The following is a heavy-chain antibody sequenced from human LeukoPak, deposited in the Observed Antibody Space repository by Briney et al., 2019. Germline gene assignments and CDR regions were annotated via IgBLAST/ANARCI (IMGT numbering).Heavy chain of an antibody. CDR3: AKDRDSLQWYKDAFHI. D-gene: IGHD3-3*01. V-gene: IGHV3-23*01. J-gene: IGHJ3*02. CDR2: ISGGNAYT. CDR1: GFTFSNYA. Sequence: GGSLRLSCAASGFTFSNYAMSWVRQAPGKGLEWVSAISGGNAYTYYADSVKGRFAISRDNSKNTLYLQMNSLRAEDTALYYCAKDRDSLQWYKDAFHIWGLGTMVTVSS.